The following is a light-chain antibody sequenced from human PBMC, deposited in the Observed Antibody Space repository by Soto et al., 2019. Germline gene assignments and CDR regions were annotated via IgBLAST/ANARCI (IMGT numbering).Light chain of an antibody. CDR1: QNIRNY. CDR2: AAS. J-gene: IGKJ4*01. CDR3: QQYNNWPLLT. V-gene: IGKV1-39*01. Sequence: DIQMTQSPSSLSASVGDRVTITCRASQNIRNYLNWYQQRPGKTPNLLVYAASNLRGGVPSRFSGSGSGTVFTLTISTLQPEDFAVYYCQQYNNWPLLTFGGGTKVEIK.